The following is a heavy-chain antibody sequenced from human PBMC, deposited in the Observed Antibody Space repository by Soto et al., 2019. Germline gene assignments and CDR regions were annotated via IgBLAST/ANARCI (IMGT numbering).Heavy chain of an antibody. Sequence: QLQLQESGPGLVKPSETLSLTCTVSGGPIRSSSHYWGWIRQSPGTGLEWIGSIDESGDSYYNPSLKSRVTISVDTSKNQFSLKLSSVTGADSAIYYCAREGGYVDYWGQGTLVTVSS. CDR1: GGPIRSSSHY. CDR2: IDESGDS. D-gene: IGHD1-1*01. CDR3: AREGGYVDY. J-gene: IGHJ4*02. V-gene: IGHV4-39*02.